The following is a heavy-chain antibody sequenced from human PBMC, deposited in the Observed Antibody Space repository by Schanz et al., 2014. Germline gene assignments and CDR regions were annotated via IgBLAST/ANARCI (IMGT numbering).Heavy chain of an antibody. CDR1: GFTFSRYW. J-gene: IGHJ4*02. V-gene: IGHV3-74*02. Sequence: EVQLLESGGGLVQPGESLRLSCAASGFTFSRYWMQWVRQAPGKGLVWVSRIYMDGSGRDYGDSVKGRFTVSRDNAKNTLYLQMDSLRAEDTAVYYCARLDSSSWYPRYWGQGTLXTVSS. D-gene: IGHD6-13*01. CDR3: ARLDSSSWYPRY. CDR2: IYMDGSGR.